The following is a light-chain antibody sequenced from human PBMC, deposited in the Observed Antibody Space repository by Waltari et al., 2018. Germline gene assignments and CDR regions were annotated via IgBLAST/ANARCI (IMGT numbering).Light chain of an antibody. Sequence: QQTPGKVPKFLICYRPNRPSGVSNRFSGSKSGSTASLTISGLQAEDEADYYCSSYRSSSTLVVFGGGTKLIVL. V-gene: IGLV2-14*03. J-gene: IGLJ2*01. CDR3: SSYRSSSTLVV. CDR2: YRP.